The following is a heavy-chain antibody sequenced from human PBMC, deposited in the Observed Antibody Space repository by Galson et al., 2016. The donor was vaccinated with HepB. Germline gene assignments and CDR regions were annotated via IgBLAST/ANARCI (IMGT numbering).Heavy chain of an antibody. D-gene: IGHD2-8*02. V-gene: IGHV4-4*02. CDR2: IYHSGDT. J-gene: IGHJ3*02. CDR1: GGSISSTTNW. CDR3: ARDCTGGTCKFAGYDAFDI. Sequence: ETLSLTCTVSGGSISSTTNWWSWVRQSPGQGLEWIGEIYHSGDTNYNPSLKSPATIYVDTSRKQFSLSLSSVTAAATAVYYFARDCTGGTCKFAGYDAFDIWGQGTTVTVSS.